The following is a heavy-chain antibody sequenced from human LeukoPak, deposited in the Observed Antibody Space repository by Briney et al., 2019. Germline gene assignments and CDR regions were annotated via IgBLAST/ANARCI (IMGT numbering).Heavy chain of an antibody. J-gene: IGHJ4*02. Sequence: GGSLRLSCAASGFTFDDYTMHWVRQAPGKGLEWVSLISWDGGSTYYADSVKGRFTISRDNSKNSLYLQMNSLRTEGTALYYCAKDGAPYSGYGGFDYWGQGTLVTVSS. CDR1: GFTFDDYT. CDR3: AKDGAPYSGYGGFDY. CDR2: ISWDGGST. V-gene: IGHV3-43*01. D-gene: IGHD5-12*01.